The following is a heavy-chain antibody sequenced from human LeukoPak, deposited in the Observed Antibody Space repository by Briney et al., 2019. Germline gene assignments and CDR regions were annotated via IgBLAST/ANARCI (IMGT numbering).Heavy chain of an antibody. V-gene: IGHV4-59*01. D-gene: IGHD5-18*01. Sequence: SETLSFTCTVSGGSISSYYWSWIRQPPGKGLEWIGYIYYSGSTNYNPSLKSRVTISVDTSKNQFSLKLSSVTAADTAVYYCAREHHGRYSYGPNWFDPWGQGTLVTVSS. CDR3: AREHHGRYSYGPNWFDP. CDR1: GGSISSYY. CDR2: IYYSGST. J-gene: IGHJ5*02.